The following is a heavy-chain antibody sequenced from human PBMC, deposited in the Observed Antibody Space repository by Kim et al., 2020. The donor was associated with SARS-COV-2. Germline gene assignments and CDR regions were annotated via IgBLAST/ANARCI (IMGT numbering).Heavy chain of an antibody. CDR1: GGSVSSGSYY. CDR2: IYYSGST. J-gene: IGHJ6*02. D-gene: IGHD1-26*01. V-gene: IGHV4-61*01. CDR3: ARGVLSGSVGATSYYYYGMDV. Sequence: SETLSLTCTVSGGSVSSGSYYWSWIRQPPGKGLEWIGCIYYSGSTNYNPSLKSRVTISVDTSKNQFSLKLSSVTAADTAVYYCARGVLSGSVGATSYYYYGMDVWGQGTTGTVSS.